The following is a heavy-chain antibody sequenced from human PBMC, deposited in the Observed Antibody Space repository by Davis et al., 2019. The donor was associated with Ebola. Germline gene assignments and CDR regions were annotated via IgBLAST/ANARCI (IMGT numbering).Heavy chain of an antibody. D-gene: IGHD7-27*01. Sequence: SDTLSLTCTVSGYSISSYYWSWIRQPPGKALEWMGCIYYSGSTNYNPSLESRVTMSIDTSKNQFSLRLSSVTAADTAVYYCAKHRAEWLTGIFDSWGQGTQVTVSS. CDR3: AKHRAEWLTGIFDS. CDR1: GYSISSYY. J-gene: IGHJ4*02. V-gene: IGHV4-59*08. CDR2: IYYSGST.